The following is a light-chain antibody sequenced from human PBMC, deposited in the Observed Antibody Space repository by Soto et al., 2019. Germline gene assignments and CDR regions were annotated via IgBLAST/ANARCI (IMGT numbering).Light chain of an antibody. CDR3: SSYTSSSVDV. V-gene: IGLV2-14*01. Sequence: QSALTQPASVSRSPGQSITISCTGTSSDVGGYKYVSWYQQHPGKAPKLMIYDVSNRPSGVSNRFSGSKSGNTASLTISGLHAKDEADYYCSSYTSSSVDVFGPGTKLTVL. J-gene: IGLJ1*01. CDR1: SSDVGGYKY. CDR2: DVS.